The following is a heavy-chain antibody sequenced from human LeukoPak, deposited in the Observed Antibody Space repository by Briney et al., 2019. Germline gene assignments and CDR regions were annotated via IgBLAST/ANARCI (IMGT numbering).Heavy chain of an antibody. Sequence: SETLSPTCTVSGAAIRGFYWSWFRQPPGKGLEWIGYIYYSGDTSYNPSLRSRVTMSVDTSKNQFSLKLTSVTAADTAVYYCARYCTGGGSCQIKSYDVWGQGTTVTVSS. J-gene: IGHJ3*01. CDR3: ARYCTGGGSCQIKSYDV. CDR1: GAAIRGFY. D-gene: IGHD2-8*02. CDR2: IYYSGDT. V-gene: IGHV4-59*01.